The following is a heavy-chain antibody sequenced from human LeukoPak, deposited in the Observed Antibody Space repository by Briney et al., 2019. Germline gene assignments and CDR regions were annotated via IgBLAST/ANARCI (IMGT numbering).Heavy chain of an antibody. CDR1: GFTFSSYA. Sequence: GGSLRLSCAASGFTFSSYAMSWVRQAPGKGLEWVSAISGSGGNTYYADSVKGRFTISRDNSKNTLYLQMNSLRAEDTAVYYCANSVGYLYFDYWGQGTLVTVSS. CDR3: ANSVGYLYFDY. CDR2: ISGSGGNT. V-gene: IGHV3-23*01. J-gene: IGHJ4*02. D-gene: IGHD2-15*01.